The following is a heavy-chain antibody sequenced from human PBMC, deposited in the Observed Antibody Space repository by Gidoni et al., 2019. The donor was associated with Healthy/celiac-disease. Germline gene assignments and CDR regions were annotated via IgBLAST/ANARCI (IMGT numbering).Heavy chain of an antibody. Sequence: EVQLVQSGAEVKTPGESLRISCKGSGYSFTSYRISWVRQMPGKGLEWMGRIDPSDSYTNYSPSFQGHVTISADKAISTAYLQWSSLKASDTAMYYCASSKAVDYYGSGSDAFDIWGQGTMVTVSS. CDR3: ASSKAVDYYGSGSDAFDI. D-gene: IGHD3-10*01. J-gene: IGHJ3*02. CDR2: IDPSDSYT. V-gene: IGHV5-10-1*03. CDR1: GYSFTSYR.